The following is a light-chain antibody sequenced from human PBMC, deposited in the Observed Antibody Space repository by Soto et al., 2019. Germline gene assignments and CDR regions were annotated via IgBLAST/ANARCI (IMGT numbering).Light chain of an antibody. CDR2: GAS. Sequence: MVMTQSPATLSVSPGEKATLSCRASQSVSTKLAWYQQKPGQAPRLLIYGASTRATGIPARFSGSGSGTEFTLTISSLQSEDFAVYYCQPYNNWPYTFGPGTRVDIK. J-gene: IGKJ3*01. V-gene: IGKV3D-15*01. CDR3: QPYNNWPYT. CDR1: QSVSTK.